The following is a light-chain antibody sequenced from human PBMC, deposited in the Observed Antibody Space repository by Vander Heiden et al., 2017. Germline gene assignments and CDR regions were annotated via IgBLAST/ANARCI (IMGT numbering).Light chain of an antibody. CDR1: KLGDKY. V-gene: IGLV3-1*01. Sequence: SYELTQLLSVSVSPGQTASITCSGDKLGDKYACWYQQKPGQSPVLVIYQDSKRPSGIPERFSGSNSGNTATLTISGTQAMDEADYYCQAWDSSTAVFGGGTKLTVL. CDR2: QDS. J-gene: IGLJ2*01. CDR3: QAWDSSTAV.